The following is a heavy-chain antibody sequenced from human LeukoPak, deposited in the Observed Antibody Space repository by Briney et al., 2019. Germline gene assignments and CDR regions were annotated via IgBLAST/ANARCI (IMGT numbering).Heavy chain of an antibody. J-gene: IGHJ4*02. CDR1: GGTFSSYA. CDR3: ARGYDSSGYSLGYFDY. Sequence: SVKVSCKASGGTFSSYAISWVRQAPGQGLEWMGRIIPIFGTANYAQKFQGRVTITTDESTSTAYMELSSLRSEDTAVYYYARGYDSSGYSLGYFDYWGQGTLVTVSS. D-gene: IGHD3-22*01. CDR2: IIPIFGTA. V-gene: IGHV1-69*05.